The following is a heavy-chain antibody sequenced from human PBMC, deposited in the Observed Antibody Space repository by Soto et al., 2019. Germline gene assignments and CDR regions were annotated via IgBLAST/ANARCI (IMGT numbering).Heavy chain of an antibody. CDR1: GGSLSSGDYY. J-gene: IGHJ6*02. D-gene: IGHD3-22*01. Sequence: PSETLSLTCTVSGGSLSSGDYYWSWIRQPPGKGPEWIGYIHYTGRTYYNPSLKSRITLSVDTSKNQFSLKLSSVTAADTAVYYCARSPDSSGYYPRRYYYGMDVWGQGTTVTVSS. CDR2: IHYTGRT. CDR3: ARSPDSSGYYPRRYYYGMDV. V-gene: IGHV4-30-4*01.